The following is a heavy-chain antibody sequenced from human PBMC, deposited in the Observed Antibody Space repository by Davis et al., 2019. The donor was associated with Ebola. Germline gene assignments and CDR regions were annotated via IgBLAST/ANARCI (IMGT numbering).Heavy chain of an antibody. Sequence: KVSCKGSGYSFTNYWIGWVRRMPGKGLEWVGIIYPGDSDTRYSSSFQGQVTMSADKSTSTAYLQWSSLKASDTAMYYCARLRFLEWLSPLDHWGQGTLVTVSS. CDR2: IYPGDSDT. D-gene: IGHD3-3*01. CDR3: ARLRFLEWLSPLDH. J-gene: IGHJ4*02. CDR1: GYSFTNYW. V-gene: IGHV5-51*01.